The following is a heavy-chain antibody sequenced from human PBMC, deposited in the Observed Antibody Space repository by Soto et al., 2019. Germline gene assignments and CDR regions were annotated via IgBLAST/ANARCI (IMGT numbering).Heavy chain of an antibody. CDR1: GFTFSSYG. Sequence: GGSLRLSCAASGFTFSSYGMHWVRQAPGKGLEWVAVISYDGSNKYYADSVKGRFTISRDNSKNTLYLQMNSLRAEDTAVYYCAKDGSNYGYYGMDVWGQGTTVTVSS. CDR2: ISYDGSNK. D-gene: IGHD4-4*01. CDR3: AKDGSNYGYYGMDV. V-gene: IGHV3-30*18. J-gene: IGHJ6*02.